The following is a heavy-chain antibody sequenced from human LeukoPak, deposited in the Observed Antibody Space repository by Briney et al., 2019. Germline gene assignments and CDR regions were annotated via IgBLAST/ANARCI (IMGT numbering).Heavy chain of an antibody. Sequence: GGSLRLSCAASGFGFGAYAMIWVRQAPGKGLEWVSLIHNDAATTYYADSVRGRFTVSRDNSKNTLYLEMNSLRAEDTAVYYCAKGKGGTSFNYCFDYWGQETPVSVSS. V-gene: IGHV3-23*03. J-gene: IGHJ4*02. D-gene: IGHD2/OR15-2a*01. CDR2: IHNDAATT. CDR1: GFGFGAYA. CDR3: AKGKGGTSFNYCFDY.